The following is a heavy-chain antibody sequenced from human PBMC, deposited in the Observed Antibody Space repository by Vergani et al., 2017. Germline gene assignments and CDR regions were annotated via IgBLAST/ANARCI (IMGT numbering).Heavy chain of an antibody. CDR1: GYTFTGYY. D-gene: IGHD6-13*01. Sequence: QVQLVQSGAEVKKPGASVKVSCKASGYTFTGYYMHWVRQAPGQGLEWMGWINPNSGGTNYAQKFQGRVTMTRDTSISTAYMELSRLRSDDTAVYYCARAYSSSWYTDYYYYGIDVWGQGTTVTVSS. V-gene: IGHV1-2*02. J-gene: IGHJ6*02. CDR2: INPNSGGT. CDR3: ARAYSSSWYTDYYYYGIDV.